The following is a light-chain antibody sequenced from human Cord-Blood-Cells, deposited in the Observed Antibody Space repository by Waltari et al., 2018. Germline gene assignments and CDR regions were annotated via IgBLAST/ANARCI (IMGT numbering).Light chain of an antibody. Sequence: DIQMTQSPSTLSASVGARVTITCRPSQSISSWLAWYQQKPGKAPKLLIYDASSLESGVPSRFSGSGSGTEFTLTISSLQPDDFATYYCQQYNSYSGYTFGQGTKLEIK. CDR2: DAS. V-gene: IGKV1-5*01. CDR3: QQYNSYSGYT. J-gene: IGKJ2*01. CDR1: QSISSW.